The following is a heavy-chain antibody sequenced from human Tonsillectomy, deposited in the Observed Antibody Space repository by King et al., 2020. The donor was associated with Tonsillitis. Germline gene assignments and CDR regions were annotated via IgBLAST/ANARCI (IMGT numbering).Heavy chain of an antibody. CDR1: GFTFSNYH. CDR3: TSESSGDYGSSSFDF. J-gene: IGHJ4*02. V-gene: IGHV3-33*08. CDR2: IRNNGSHR. Sequence: VQLVESGGGLVQPGRSLRLSCAASGFTFSNYHMRWVRQAPGKGLEWVGLIRNNGSHRYYADSVRGRFTVSRENSDNTLYLEMNSLRAEDTAVYFCTSESSGDYGSSSFDFWGQGTLVTVSS. D-gene: IGHD4-17*01.